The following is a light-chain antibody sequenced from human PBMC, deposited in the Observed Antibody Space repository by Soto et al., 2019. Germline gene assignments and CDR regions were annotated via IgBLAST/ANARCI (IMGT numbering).Light chain of an antibody. J-gene: IGLJ2*01. CDR3: SSYTSSRTHVV. V-gene: IGLV2-14*03. CDR2: DVS. Sequence: QSALTQPASVSGSPGQSITISCTGTSADVGGYHFVSWYQHHPGKAPKLMIYDVSNRPSGVSNRFSGSKSANTASLTSSGLQAEDEADYYCSSYTSSRTHVVFGGGTKSTVL. CDR1: SADVGGYHF.